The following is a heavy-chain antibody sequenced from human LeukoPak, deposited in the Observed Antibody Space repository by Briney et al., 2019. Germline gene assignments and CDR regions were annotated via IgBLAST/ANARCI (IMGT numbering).Heavy chain of an antibody. CDR3: ARHRDRSFDF. J-gene: IGHJ4*02. V-gene: IGHV4-39*01. D-gene: IGHD2-15*01. CDR1: GGSISSSSYY. CDR2: INYSGNT. Sequence: SETLSLTCTVSGGSISSSSYYWGWIRQPAGKELEWIGNINYSGNTYYKPSLKSRVTTSADTSKNQVSLKVTSVTAADTAVYYCARHRDRSFDFWGQGTLVTVSS.